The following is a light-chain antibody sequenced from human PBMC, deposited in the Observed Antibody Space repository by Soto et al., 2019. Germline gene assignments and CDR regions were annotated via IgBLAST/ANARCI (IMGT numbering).Light chain of an antibody. J-gene: IGKJ1*01. Sequence: EIVLTQSPGTLSLSPGERATLSCRASQSVSSSYLAWYQQKPGQAARLLSYGASSRATGIPDRFSGRGSGTDFTLTISSLEPEDFAVYYCQQYDSSPKTFGQGTKV. CDR3: QQYDSSPKT. CDR2: GAS. V-gene: IGKV3-20*01. CDR1: QSVSSSY.